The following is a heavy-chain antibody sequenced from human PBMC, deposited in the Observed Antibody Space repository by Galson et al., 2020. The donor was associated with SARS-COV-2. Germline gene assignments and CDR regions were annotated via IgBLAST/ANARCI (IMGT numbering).Heavy chain of an antibody. V-gene: IGHV1-69*04. CDR3: ARSIVGATPNWFDP. CDR1: GGTFSSYA. D-gene: IGHD1-26*01. J-gene: IGHJ5*02. Sequence: ASVKVSCKASGGTFSSYAISWVRQATGQGLEWMGRIIPILGIANYAQKFQGRVTITADKSTSTAYMELSSLRSEDTAVYYCARSIVGATPNWFDPWGQGTLVTVSS. CDR2: IIPILGIA.